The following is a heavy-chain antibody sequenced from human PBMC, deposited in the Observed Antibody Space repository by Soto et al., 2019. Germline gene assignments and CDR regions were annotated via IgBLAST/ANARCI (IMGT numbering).Heavy chain of an antibody. J-gene: IGHJ4*02. CDR1: GGSISSYY. CDR2: IYYSGST. D-gene: IGHD6-25*01. CDR3: VRGSDPYKCGF. V-gene: IGHV4-59*12. Sequence: PSETLSLTCTVSGGSISSYYWSWLRQPPGKGLEWIGYIYYSGSTNYNPSLKSRVTISVDTSKNQVSLQLNFVTVADTAVYYCVRGSDPYKCGFWGQGALVTVSS.